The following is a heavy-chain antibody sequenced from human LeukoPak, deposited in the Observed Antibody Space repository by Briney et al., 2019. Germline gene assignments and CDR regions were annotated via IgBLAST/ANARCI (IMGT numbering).Heavy chain of an antibody. CDR1: GFTFSSYS. CDR2: ISSSSSTI. D-gene: IGHD4-17*01. V-gene: IGHV3-48*01. CDR3: AKHDYGDFLDY. Sequence: GGSLRLSCAASGFTFSSYSMNWVRQAPGKGLEWVSYISSSSSTIYYADSVKGRFTISRDNAKNSLYLQMNSLRAEDTAVYYCAKHDYGDFLDYWGQGTLVTVSS. J-gene: IGHJ4*02.